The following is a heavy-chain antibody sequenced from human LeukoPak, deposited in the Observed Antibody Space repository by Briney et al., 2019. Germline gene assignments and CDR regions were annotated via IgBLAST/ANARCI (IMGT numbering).Heavy chain of an antibody. CDR3: AELGITMVGGV. CDR2: ISSSGSTI. Sequence: AGRSLRPFYAPSGFTFSTSEMNSARLARGKGLELVSYISSSGSTIYYADSVKCRFTISRDNAKNSLYLQMNSLRAEDTAVYYWAELGITMVGGVWGKGTTVTISS. D-gene: IGHD3-10*02. J-gene: IGHJ6*04. V-gene: IGHV3-48*03. CDR1: GFTFSTSE.